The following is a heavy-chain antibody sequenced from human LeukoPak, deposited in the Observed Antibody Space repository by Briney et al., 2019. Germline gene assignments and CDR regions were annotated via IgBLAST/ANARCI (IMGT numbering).Heavy chain of an antibody. CDR2: IYSGGAI. Sequence: GGSLRLSCAASGFSVSSNYMTWVRQAPGKGLQWVSSIYSGGAIFYADTVEGRFTISRDNSKNTLYLQMNSLRVEDTAVYFCARGAGVRETYYYLYMDVWGKGTAVSVSS. CDR1: GFSVSSNY. J-gene: IGHJ6*03. V-gene: IGHV3-53*05. D-gene: IGHD6-19*01. CDR3: ARGAGVRETYYYLYMDV.